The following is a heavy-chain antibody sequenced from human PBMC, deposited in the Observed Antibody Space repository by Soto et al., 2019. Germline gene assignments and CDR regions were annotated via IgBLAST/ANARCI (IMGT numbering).Heavy chain of an antibody. CDR3: AKEGYPGIAPYYLDY. V-gene: IGHV3-23*01. J-gene: IGHJ4*02. Sequence: EVQLLESGGGLVQPGGSLRLSCAASGFTFSSYAMSWVRQAPGKGLEWVSAISGSGGSTYYADSVKSRYTISRDNSKNTLYLQMNSLRAEDTAVYYCAKEGYPGIAPYYLDYWGQGTLVTVSS. CDR1: GFTFSSYA. D-gene: IGHD6-13*01. CDR2: ISGSGGST.